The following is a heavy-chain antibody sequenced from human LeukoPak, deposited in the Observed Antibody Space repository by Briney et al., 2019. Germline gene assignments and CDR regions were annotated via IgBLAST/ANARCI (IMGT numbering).Heavy chain of an antibody. J-gene: IGHJ4*02. V-gene: IGHV4-4*07. D-gene: IGHD2/OR15-2a*01. CDR2: IYTSGST. Sequence: SETLSLTCTVSGGSISSYYWSWIRQPAGKGLEWIGRIYTSGSTNYNPSLKSRVTMSVDTSKNQFSLKLSSVTAADTAVYYCAREGGSGYLYYFGYTHYFDYWGQGTLVTVSS. CDR1: GGSISSYY. CDR3: AREGGSGYLYYFGYTHYFDY.